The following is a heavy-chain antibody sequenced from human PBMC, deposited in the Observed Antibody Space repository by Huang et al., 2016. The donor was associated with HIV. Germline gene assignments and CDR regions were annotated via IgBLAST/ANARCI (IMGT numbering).Heavy chain of an antibody. V-gene: IGHV1-24*01. CDR2: FDPEEGET. D-gene: IGHD2-15*01. J-gene: IGHJ3*02. Sequence: QVQLVESGAELKKPGASVRVSCKVSGYTVSELSLQWVRQAPEKGLAWMGGFDPEEGETIYAQRLQGRVPMTEDTSTDTAYMELSSLRPEDTTVYYCATSTPDVGAGVLRSAFDIWGQGTMVTVSS. CDR1: GYTVSELS. CDR3: ATSTPDVGAGVLRSAFDI.